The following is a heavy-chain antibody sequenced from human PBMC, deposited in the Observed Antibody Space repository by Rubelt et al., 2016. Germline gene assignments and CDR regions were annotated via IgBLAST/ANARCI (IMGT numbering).Heavy chain of an antibody. CDR1: GFTFSSYA. CDR3: ATDPVEATTVRHFDY. Sequence: QVQLVESGGGVVQPGRSLRLSCAASGFTFSSYAMHWVRQAPGKGLEWVAVISSNGNIKYYADSVNGRFTISRDNSKNTLFLHMNSLRGEDTAVYYCATDPVEATTVRHFDYWGQGTLVTVSS. CDR2: ISSNGNIK. J-gene: IGHJ4*02. D-gene: IGHD1-26*01. V-gene: IGHV3-30*04.